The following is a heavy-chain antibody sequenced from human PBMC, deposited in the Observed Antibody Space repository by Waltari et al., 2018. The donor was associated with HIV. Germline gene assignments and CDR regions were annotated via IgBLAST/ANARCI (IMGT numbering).Heavy chain of an antibody. CDR1: GSTLSEFA. J-gene: IGHJ1*01. CDR2: IKVGRDSR. V-gene: IGHV1-3*01. Sequence: QVPLVQSGPEVKRPGASVQISCEASGSTLSEFAVHGVGQAPGRGLEWMGWIKVGRDSRRFSERLQGRDSLNSDTSQATVCMELRNLTSDDTALYFCARGTTWLVGVLEPWGQGTLGTVSS. CDR3: ARGTTWLVGVLEP. D-gene: IGHD6-19*01.